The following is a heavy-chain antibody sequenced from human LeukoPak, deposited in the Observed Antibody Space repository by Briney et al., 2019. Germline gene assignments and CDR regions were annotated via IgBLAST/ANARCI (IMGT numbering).Heavy chain of an antibody. V-gene: IGHV3-21*01. Sequence: PSETLSLTCAVYGGSFSGYYWSWIRQPPGKGLEWVSSISSSSSYIYYADSVKGRFTISIDNAKNSLYLQMNSLRAEDTAVYYCAIRGSPMVRNYWGQGTLVTVSS. J-gene: IGHJ4*02. CDR2: ISSSSSYI. CDR3: AIRGSPMVRNY. D-gene: IGHD3-10*01. CDR1: GGSFSGYY.